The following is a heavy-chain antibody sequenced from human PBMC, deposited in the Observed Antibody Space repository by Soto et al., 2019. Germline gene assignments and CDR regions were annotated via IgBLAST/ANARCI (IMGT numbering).Heavy chain of an antibody. CDR3: ARDLSMGPGPYYYFGMDV. CDR2: IIPIFGTA. V-gene: IGHV1-69*13. CDR1: GYTFTSYY. Sequence: SVKVYCKTSGYTFTSYYMHWVRQAPGQGLEWMGGIIPIFGTANYAQKFQGRVTITADESTSTAYMELSSLRSEDTAVYYCARDLSMGPGPYYYFGMDVWGQGTTVTVS. D-gene: IGHD3-10*01. J-gene: IGHJ6*02.